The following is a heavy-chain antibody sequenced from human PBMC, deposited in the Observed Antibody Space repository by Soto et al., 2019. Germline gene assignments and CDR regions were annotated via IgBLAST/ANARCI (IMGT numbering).Heavy chain of an antibody. CDR2: ISYDGSNK. CDR3: AKDRGWSYYYYGMDV. J-gene: IGHJ6*02. V-gene: IGHV3-30*18. CDR1: GFTFSRYG. D-gene: IGHD3-3*01. Sequence: QVQLVESGGGVVQPGRSLRLSCAASGFTFSRYGMHWVHQAPGKGLEWVAVISYDGSNKYYADSVKGRFTISRDNSKNTLYLQMNSLRAEDTAVYYCAKDRGWSYYYYGMDVWGQGTTVTVSS.